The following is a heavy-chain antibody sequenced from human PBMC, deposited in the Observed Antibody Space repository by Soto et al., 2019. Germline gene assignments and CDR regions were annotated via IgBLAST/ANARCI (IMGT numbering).Heavy chain of an antibody. V-gene: IGHV4-59*08. Sequence: SETLSLTCTVSGGSISSYYWSWIRQPPGKGLEWIGYIYYSGSTKYNPSLKSRVNISVDTSKNQFSLRLSSVTAADTAVYYCARQGIYSYGYLLDYWGQGTLVTVSS. CDR1: GGSISSYY. J-gene: IGHJ4*02. D-gene: IGHD5-18*01. CDR3: ARQGIYSYGYLLDY. CDR2: IYYSGST.